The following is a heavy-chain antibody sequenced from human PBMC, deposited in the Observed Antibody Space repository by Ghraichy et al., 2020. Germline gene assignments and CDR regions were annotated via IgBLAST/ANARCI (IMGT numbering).Heavy chain of an antibody. D-gene: IGHD3-9*01. CDR3: AKDQFYFDGEGGAFDI. Sequence: GGSLRLSCAASGFTFSSYAMSWVRQAPGKGLEWVSAISGSGGSTYYADSVKGRFTISRDNSKNTLYLQMNSLRAEDTAVYYCAKDQFYFDGEGGAFDIWGQGTMVTVSS. CDR2: ISGSGGST. J-gene: IGHJ3*02. CDR1: GFTFSSYA. V-gene: IGHV3-23*01.